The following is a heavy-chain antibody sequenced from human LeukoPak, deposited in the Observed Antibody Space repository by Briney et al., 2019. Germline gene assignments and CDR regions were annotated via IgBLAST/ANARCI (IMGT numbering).Heavy chain of an antibody. CDR3: ARHLGVVVVAATRGGYYGMDV. J-gene: IGHJ6*02. D-gene: IGHD2-15*01. CDR1: GYSFTSYW. V-gene: IGHV5-51*01. Sequence: GESLKISCKGSGYSFTSYWIGWVRQMPGKGLEWMGIIYPGDSDTRYSPSFQGQVTISADKSISTAYLQWGSLKASDTAMYYCARHLGVVVVAATRGGYYGMDVWGQGTTVTVS. CDR2: IYPGDSDT.